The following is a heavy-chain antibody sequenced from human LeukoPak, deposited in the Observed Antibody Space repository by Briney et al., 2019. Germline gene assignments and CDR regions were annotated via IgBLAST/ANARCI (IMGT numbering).Heavy chain of an antibody. CDR3: ARDPNTSCYTFRCGMDV. D-gene: IGHD2-2*02. Sequence: ASVKVSCKASGYTFTGYYMHWVRQAPGQGLEWMGWINPNSGGTNYAQKFQGRVTMTTDTSTSTAYMELRSLRSDDTAVYYCARDPNTSCYTFRCGMDVWGQGTTVTVSS. CDR1: GYTFTGYY. J-gene: IGHJ6*02. CDR2: INPNSGGT. V-gene: IGHV1-2*02.